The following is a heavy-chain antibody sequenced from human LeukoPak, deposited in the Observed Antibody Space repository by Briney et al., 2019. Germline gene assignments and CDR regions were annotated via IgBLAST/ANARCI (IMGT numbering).Heavy chain of an antibody. CDR2: INPNSGGT. CDR3: ARVLSNWNYHDY. D-gene: IGHD1-1*01. Sequence: ASVKVSCKASGYTFTSYDINWVRQAPGQGLEWMGWINPNSGGTNYAQKFQGRVTMTRDTSISTAYMELSRLRSDDTAVYYCARVLSNWNYHDYWGQGTLVTVSS. V-gene: IGHV1-2*02. CDR1: GYTFTSYD. J-gene: IGHJ4*02.